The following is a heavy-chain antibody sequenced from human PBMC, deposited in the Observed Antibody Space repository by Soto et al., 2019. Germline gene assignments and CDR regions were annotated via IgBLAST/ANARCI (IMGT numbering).Heavy chain of an antibody. J-gene: IGHJ6*02. CDR2: ISYDGSNK. V-gene: IGHV3-30*18. Sequence: GGSLRLSCAASGFTFSSYGMHWVRQAPGKGLEWVAVISYDGSNKYYADSVKGRFTISRDNSKNTLYLQMNSLRAEDTAVYYCAKEMGSWYGYCYYGMDVWGQGTTVTVS. D-gene: IGHD6-13*01. CDR3: AKEMGSWYGYCYYGMDV. CDR1: GFTFSSYG.